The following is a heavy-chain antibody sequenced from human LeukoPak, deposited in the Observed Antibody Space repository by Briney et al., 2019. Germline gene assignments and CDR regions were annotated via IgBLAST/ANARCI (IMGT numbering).Heavy chain of an antibody. CDR3: AKAGRYTSGWYDH. D-gene: IGHD6-19*01. CDR1: GFTFSSYW. CDR2: ISAEGGGT. Sequence: GGSLRLSCAASGFTFSSYWMHWVRQAPGKGLEWVSGISAEGGGTYYTDSVKGRFTISRDNSKNTLFLQMNSLRAEDTAVYYCAKAGRYTSGWYDHWGQGTRVTVSS. V-gene: IGHV3-23*01. J-gene: IGHJ5*02.